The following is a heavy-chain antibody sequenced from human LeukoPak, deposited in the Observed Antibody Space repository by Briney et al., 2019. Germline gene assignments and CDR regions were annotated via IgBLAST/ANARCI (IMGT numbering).Heavy chain of an antibody. V-gene: IGHV3-23*01. Sequence: GGSLRLSCAASGFTFSSYAMSWVRQAPGKGLEWVSAISGSGVSTYYADSVKGRFTISRDNSKNTLYLQMNSLRAEDTAVYYCAKDCSCTSCPTSDYWGQGTLVTVSS. J-gene: IGHJ4*02. CDR1: GFTFSSYA. CDR3: AKDCSCTSCPTSDY. CDR2: ISGSGVST. D-gene: IGHD2-2*01.